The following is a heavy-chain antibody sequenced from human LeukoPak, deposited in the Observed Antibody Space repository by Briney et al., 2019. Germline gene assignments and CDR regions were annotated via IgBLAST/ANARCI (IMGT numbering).Heavy chain of an antibody. CDR1: GGSISSGDYY. CDR3: ARFALHLLDAFDI. V-gene: IGHV4-30-4*01. J-gene: IGHJ3*02. CDR2: IYYSGST. Sequence: PSQTLSLTCTVSGGSISSGDYYWSWIRQPPGKGLEWIGYIYYSGSTYYNPSLKSRVTISVDTSKNQFSLKLSSVTAADTAVYYCARFALHLLDAFDIWGQGTMVTVSS.